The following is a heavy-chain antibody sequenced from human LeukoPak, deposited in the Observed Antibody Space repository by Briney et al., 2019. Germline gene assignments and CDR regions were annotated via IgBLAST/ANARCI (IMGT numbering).Heavy chain of an antibody. CDR3: ARSGYSYGRSYYYYGMDV. J-gene: IGHJ6*02. CDR2: ISAYNGNT. CDR1: GYTFTSYG. Sequence: ASVKVSCKASGYTFTSYGISWVRQAPGQGLEWMGWISAYNGNTNYAQKLQGRVTMTTDTSTSTAYMELRSLRSADTAVYYCARSGYSYGRSYYYYGMDVWGQGTTVTVSS. D-gene: IGHD5-18*01. V-gene: IGHV1-18*01.